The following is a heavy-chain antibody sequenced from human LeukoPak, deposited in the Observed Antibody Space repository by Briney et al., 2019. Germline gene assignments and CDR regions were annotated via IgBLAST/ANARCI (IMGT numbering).Heavy chain of an antibody. V-gene: IGHV3-48*01. D-gene: IGHD2-15*01. CDR3: ARGAYGYCSGGSCYPNWFDP. CDR1: GFTFSSYS. Sequence: GGSLRLSCAASGFTFSSYSMNWVRQAPGKGLEWVSYISSSSSTIYYADSVKGRFTISRDNAKNSLYLQMNSLRAEDTAVYYCARGAYGYCSGGSCYPNWFDPWGQGTLVTVSS. CDR2: ISSSSSTI. J-gene: IGHJ5*02.